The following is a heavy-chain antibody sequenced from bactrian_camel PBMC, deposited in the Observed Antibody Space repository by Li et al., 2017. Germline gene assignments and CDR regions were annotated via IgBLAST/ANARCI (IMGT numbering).Heavy chain of an antibody. CDR3: ATDPEDSWYDGPSPPFSAKPY. D-gene: IGHD6*01. CDR2: ISSDDSYT. J-gene: IGHJ4*01. Sequence: HVQLVESGGGSVQPGGSLRLSCAASGFIFGNSDMSWVRQAPGKGLEWVSSISSDDSYTYYADSVKGRFTISRDNAKNTVYLQMTMLKSEDTALYYCATDPEDSWYDGPSPPFSAKPYWGQGTQVTVS. V-gene: IGHV3S7*01. CDR1: GFIFGNSD.